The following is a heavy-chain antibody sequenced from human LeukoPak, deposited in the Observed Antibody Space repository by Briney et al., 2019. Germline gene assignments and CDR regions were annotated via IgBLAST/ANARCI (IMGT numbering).Heavy chain of an antibody. Sequence: GGSLRLSCAASGFTFSSYAMNWVRQAPGKGLEWVAGISGSGGSTYYADSVKGRFTISRDNSKNTLYLQMSSLRAEDTAVYYCAKESGYDILTGYSGWGQGTLVTVSS. D-gene: IGHD3-9*01. V-gene: IGHV3-23*01. CDR1: GFTFSSYA. CDR3: AKESGYDILTGYSG. J-gene: IGHJ4*02. CDR2: ISGSGGST.